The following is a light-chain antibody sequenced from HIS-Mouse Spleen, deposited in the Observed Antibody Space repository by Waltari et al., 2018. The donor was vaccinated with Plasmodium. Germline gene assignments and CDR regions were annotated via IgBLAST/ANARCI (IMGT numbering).Light chain of an antibody. V-gene: IGLV3-27*01. CDR3: YSAADNNLV. J-gene: IGLJ3*02. CDR2: KDS. CDR1: VKKKY. Sequence: SYELTQPSSVSVSPGQTARITCSGDVKKKYARWFQQKPGQAPVLVIYKDSERPSGIPGRFSGSSSGTTVTLTISGAQVEDEADYYCYSAADNNLVFGGGTKLTVL.